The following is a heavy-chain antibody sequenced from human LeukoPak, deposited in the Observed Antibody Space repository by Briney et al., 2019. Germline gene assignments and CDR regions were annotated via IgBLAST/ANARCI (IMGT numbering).Heavy chain of an antibody. J-gene: IGHJ4*02. Sequence: ASVKVSCKASGYTFTGYYMHWVRQAPGQGLEWMGIINPSGGSTSYAQKFQGRVTMTRDTSTSTVYMELSSLRSEDTAVYYCARAYNAYYYDSSGYSPWDYWGQGTLVTVSS. CDR3: ARAYNAYYYDSSGYSPWDY. D-gene: IGHD3-22*01. CDR2: INPSGGST. V-gene: IGHV1-46*01. CDR1: GYTFTGYY.